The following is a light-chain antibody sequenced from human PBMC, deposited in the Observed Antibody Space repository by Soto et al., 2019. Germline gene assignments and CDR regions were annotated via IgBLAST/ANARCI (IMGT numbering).Light chain of an antibody. V-gene: IGKV3-15*01. J-gene: IGKJ1*01. CDR1: QSVSSN. CDR2: GAS. CDR3: QQYNNWPWT. Sequence: EIVMTQSPATLSVSPGERATLSCRASQSVSSNLAWSQQKPGQAPRLLIYGASTRDTGVPARFSGSGSGTEFTLTISSLQSEDSAVYYCQQYNNWPWTFDQGTKVETK.